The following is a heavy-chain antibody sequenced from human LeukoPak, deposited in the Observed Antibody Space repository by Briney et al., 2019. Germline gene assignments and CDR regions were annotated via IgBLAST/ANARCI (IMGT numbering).Heavy chain of an antibody. CDR2: INPNTGGT. CDR3: ASYPRYSSSPPFDY. D-gene: IGHD6-19*01. CDR1: GYTFTGYY. J-gene: IGHJ4*02. V-gene: IGHV1-2*02. Sequence: ASVKVSCKASGYTFTGYYMHWVRQAPGQGLEWMGWINPNTGGTNYAQKFQGRVTMTRDTIISTAYMELSRLTSDDTAVYYCASYPRYSSSPPFDYWGQGTLVTVSS.